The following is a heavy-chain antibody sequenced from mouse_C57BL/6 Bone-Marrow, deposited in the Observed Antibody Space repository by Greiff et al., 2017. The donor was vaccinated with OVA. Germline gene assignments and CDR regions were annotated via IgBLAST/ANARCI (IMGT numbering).Heavy chain of an antibody. J-gene: IGHJ3*01. CDR3: ARYGLRRRRRDWFAY. CDR1: GYTFTSYW. Sequence: QVQLKQPGAELVRPGSSVKLSCKASGYTFTSYWMHWVKQRPIQGLEWIGNIDPSDSETHYNQKFKDKATLTVDKSSSTAYMQLSSLTSEDSAVYYCARYGLRRRRRDWFAYWGQGTLVTVSA. CDR2: IDPSDSET. D-gene: IGHD2-4*01. V-gene: IGHV1-52*01.